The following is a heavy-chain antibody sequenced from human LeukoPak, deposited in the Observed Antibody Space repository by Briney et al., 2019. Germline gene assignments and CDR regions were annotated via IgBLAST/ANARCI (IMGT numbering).Heavy chain of an antibody. Sequence: GASVKVSCKASGYTFTSYDINWVRQATGQGLEWMGWMNPNSGNTGYAQKFQGRVTMTRNTSISTAYMELSSLRSEDTAVYYCARVELITMVRGVSFSDWFDPWGQGTLVTVSS. D-gene: IGHD3-10*01. CDR2: MNPNSGNT. V-gene: IGHV1-8*01. CDR1: GYTFTSYD. J-gene: IGHJ5*02. CDR3: ARVELITMVRGVSFSDWFDP.